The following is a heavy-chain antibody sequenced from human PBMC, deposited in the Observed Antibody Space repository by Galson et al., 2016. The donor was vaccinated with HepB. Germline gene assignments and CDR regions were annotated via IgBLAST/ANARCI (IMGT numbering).Heavy chain of an antibody. CDR1: GFIFSTYA. Sequence: SLRLSCAASGFIFSTYAMHWVRQTPGKGLEWAATISDDGTNQYYVDSVKGRFTISRDNSKNTLYLQMNSLRPEDTAVYYCARADYGDYVAFFDYWGQGTLVTVSS. CDR2: ISDDGTNQ. D-gene: IGHD4-17*01. CDR3: ARADYGDYVAFFDY. J-gene: IGHJ4*02. V-gene: IGHV3-30*04.